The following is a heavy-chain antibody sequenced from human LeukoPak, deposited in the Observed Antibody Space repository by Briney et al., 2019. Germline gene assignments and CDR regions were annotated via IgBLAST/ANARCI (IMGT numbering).Heavy chain of an antibody. CDR2: INPNSGGT. Sequence: ASVKVSCKASGYTFTGYYMHWVRQAPGQGLEWMGWINPNSGGTNYAQKFQGRVTMTRDTSISTAHMELSRLRSDDTAVYYCARENCSGGSCSVAFDIWGQVTMVTVSS. V-gene: IGHV1-2*02. D-gene: IGHD2-15*01. CDR3: ARENCSGGSCSVAFDI. CDR1: GYTFTGYY. J-gene: IGHJ3*02.